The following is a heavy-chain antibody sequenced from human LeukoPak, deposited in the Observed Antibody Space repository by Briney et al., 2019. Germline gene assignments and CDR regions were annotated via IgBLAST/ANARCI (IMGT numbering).Heavy chain of an antibody. CDR1: GGTFSSYA. CDR3: ARRYCSSTSCSDY. J-gene: IGHJ4*02. Sequence: SVTVSFKASGGTFSSYAISWVRQAPGQGLEWMGRIIPILGIANYAQKFQGRVTITADKSTSTAYMELSSLRSEDTAVYYCARRYCSSTSCSDYWGQGTLVTVSS. D-gene: IGHD2-2*01. V-gene: IGHV1-69*04. CDR2: IIPILGIA.